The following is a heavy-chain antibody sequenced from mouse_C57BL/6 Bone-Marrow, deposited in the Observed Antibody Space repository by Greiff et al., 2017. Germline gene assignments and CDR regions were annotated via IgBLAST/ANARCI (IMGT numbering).Heavy chain of an antibody. CDR1: GFTCSSYA. CDR2: ISDGGSYT. CDR3: ARDNDSYRGLSEMDY. V-gene: IGHV5-4*03. D-gene: IGHD2-3*01. Sequence: EVKLMESGGGLVKPGGSLTLSCAASGFTCSSYAMSWVRQTPEKRLEWVATISDGGSYTYYPDNVKGRFTISRDNAKHNLYLQMSHLKSEDTAVYYCARDNDSYRGLSEMDYWGQGTSVTVSA. J-gene: IGHJ4*01.